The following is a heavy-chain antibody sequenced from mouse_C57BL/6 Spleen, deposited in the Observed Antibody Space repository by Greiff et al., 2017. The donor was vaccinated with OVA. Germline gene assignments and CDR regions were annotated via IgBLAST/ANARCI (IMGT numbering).Heavy chain of an antibody. CDR1: GYTFTSYW. CDR3: ARENDGYSHYYAVDD. Sequence: VQLQQPGAELVKPGASVKMSCKASGYTFTSYWITWVKQRPGQGLEWIGDIYPGSGSTNYNEKFKSKATLTVDTSSSTAYMQLSSLTSEDSAVYYCARENDGYSHYYAVDDWGQGTTVTVSS. V-gene: IGHV1-55*01. J-gene: IGHJ4*01. CDR2: IYPGSGST. D-gene: IGHD2-3*01.